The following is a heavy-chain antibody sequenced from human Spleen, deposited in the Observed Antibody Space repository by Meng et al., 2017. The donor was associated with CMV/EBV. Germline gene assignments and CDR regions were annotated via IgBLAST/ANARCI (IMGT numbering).Heavy chain of an antibody. J-gene: IGHJ6*02. CDR2: ISSSGTTI. CDR3: SKVVEPAANYPYHYGLDV. Sequence: GGSLRLSCAAAGFTFSSYDMTWVRQAPGKGLEWISYISSSGTTIHNADSVKGRFTISRDNSKNTLYLQMNSLRAEDTAVYYCSKVVEPAANYPYHYGLDVWGQGTTVTVSS. D-gene: IGHD2-2*01. V-gene: IGHV3-48*03. CDR1: GFTFSSYD.